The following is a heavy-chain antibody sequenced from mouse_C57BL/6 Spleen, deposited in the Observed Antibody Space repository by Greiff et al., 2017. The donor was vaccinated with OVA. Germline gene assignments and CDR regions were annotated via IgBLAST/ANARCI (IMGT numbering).Heavy chain of an antibody. J-gene: IGHJ4*01. CDR3: ARWEKYDGQAIDY. V-gene: IGHV1-18*01. D-gene: IGHD2-12*01. CDR2: INPNNGGT. Sequence: EVQLQQSGPELVKPGASVKIPCKASGYTFTDYNMDWVKQSHGKSLEWIGDINPNNGGTNYNQKFKGKATLTVDKSSSTAYMELRSLTSEDTAVYYCARWEKYDGQAIDYWGQGTSVTVSS. CDR1: GYTFTDYN.